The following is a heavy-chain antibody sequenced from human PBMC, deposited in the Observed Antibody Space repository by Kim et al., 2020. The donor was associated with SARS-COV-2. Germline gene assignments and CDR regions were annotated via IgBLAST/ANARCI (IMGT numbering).Heavy chain of an antibody. D-gene: IGHD3-16*01. V-gene: IGHV3-9*01. CDR2: ISWNSGSI. J-gene: IGHJ6*02. CDR1: GFTFDDYA. CDR3: AKGGLPLGGYYYYYGMDV. Sequence: SLRLSCAASGFTFDDYAMHWVRQAPGKGLEWVSGISWNSGSIGHADSVKGRFTISRDNAKNSLYLQMNSLRAEDTALYYCAKGGLPLGGYYYYYGMDVWGQGTTVTVSS.